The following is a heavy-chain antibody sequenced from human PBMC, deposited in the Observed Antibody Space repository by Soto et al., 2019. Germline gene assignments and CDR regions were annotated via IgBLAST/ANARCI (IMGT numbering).Heavy chain of an antibody. CDR3: ARESDSSGYIRRFDY. CDR1: GGSMSSGGYY. V-gene: IGHV4-31*03. D-gene: IGHD3-22*01. Sequence: KPSGTLSLTCTVSGGSMSSGGYYWSWIRQHPGKGLEWIGYIYYSGSTYYNPSLKSRVTISVDTSKNQFSLKLSSVTAADTAVYYCARESDSSGYIRRFDYWGQGTLVTVSS. J-gene: IGHJ4*02. CDR2: IYYSGST.